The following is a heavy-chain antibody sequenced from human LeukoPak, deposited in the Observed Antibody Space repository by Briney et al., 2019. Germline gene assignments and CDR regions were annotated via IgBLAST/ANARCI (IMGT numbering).Heavy chain of an antibody. D-gene: IGHD6-19*01. CDR3: AKGAGPPWFDP. Sequence: SETLSLTCTVSGGSISSYYWSWIRQPPGKGLDWIGYIYHSGSTNYNPSLKSRFTISLDTSKNQFSLRLYSVTAADTAVYYCAKGAGPPWFDPWGQGTLVIVSS. CDR2: IYHSGST. V-gene: IGHV4-59*08. J-gene: IGHJ5*02. CDR1: GGSISSYY.